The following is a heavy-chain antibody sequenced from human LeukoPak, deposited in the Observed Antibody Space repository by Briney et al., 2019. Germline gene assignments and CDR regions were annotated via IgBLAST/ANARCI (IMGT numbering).Heavy chain of an antibody. CDR1: GYSISSGYY. V-gene: IGHV4-38-2*02. D-gene: IGHD6-19*01. Sequence: PSETLSLTCTVSGYSISSGYYWGWIRQPPGKGLEWIGSIYHSGSTYYNPSLKSRVTISVDTSKNQFSLKLSSVTAADTAVYYCAREQGARSSGWYSDYWGQGTLVTVSS. J-gene: IGHJ4*02. CDR3: AREQGARSSGWYSDY. CDR2: IYHSGST.